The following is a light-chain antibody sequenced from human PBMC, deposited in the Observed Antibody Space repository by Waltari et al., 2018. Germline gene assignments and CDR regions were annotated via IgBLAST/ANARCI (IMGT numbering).Light chain of an antibody. CDR1: QGINNW. J-gene: IGKJ4*01. CDR2: RPS. Sequence: DVQMTQSPSSLSASVGDRVTITCRASQGINNWLAWYQQKPGKATNLLIDRPSNWETGVPSRFSARGSGTDFTLTISSLQPEDVATYYCQQHDNYPLTFGGGTKVEIK. V-gene: IGKV1-33*01. CDR3: QQHDNYPLT.